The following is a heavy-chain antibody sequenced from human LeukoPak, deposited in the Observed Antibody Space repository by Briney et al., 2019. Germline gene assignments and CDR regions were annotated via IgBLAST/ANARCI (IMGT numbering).Heavy chain of an antibody. D-gene: IGHD3-3*01. J-gene: IGHJ4*02. CDR1: GGSISSYY. Sequence: SETLSLTCTVSGGSISSYYWSWIQQPPGKGLEWIGYIYYSGSTNYNPSLKSRVTISVDTSKNQFSLKLSSVTAADTAVYYCAREGGRGSGYYTWGQGTLVTVSS. CDR2: IYYSGST. V-gene: IGHV4-59*01. CDR3: AREGGRGSGYYT.